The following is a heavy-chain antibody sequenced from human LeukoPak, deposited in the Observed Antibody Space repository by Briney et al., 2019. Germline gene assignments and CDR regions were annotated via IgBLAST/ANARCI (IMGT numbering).Heavy chain of an antibody. D-gene: IGHD6-19*01. V-gene: IGHV3-23*01. Sequence: GGSLRLSCAASGFTFSSYAMSWVRQAPGKGLEWVSAISGSGGSTYYADSVKGRFTISRDNSKNTLYLQMNSLRAEDTAVYYCTRDEIPQWLLHWGQGTLVTVSS. CDR3: TRDEIPQWLLH. J-gene: IGHJ4*02. CDR2: ISGSGGST. CDR1: GFTFSSYA.